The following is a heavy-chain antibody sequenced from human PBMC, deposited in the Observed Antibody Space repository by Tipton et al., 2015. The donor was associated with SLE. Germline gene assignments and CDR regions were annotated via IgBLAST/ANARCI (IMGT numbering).Heavy chain of an antibody. CDR2: IYYSGST. CDR3: AREDSSGCHTY. J-gene: IGHJ4*02. Sequence: TLSLTCTVSGGSISSYYWSWIRQPPGKGLEWIGYIYYSGSTNYNPSLKSRVTISVDTSKNQFSLKLSSVTAADTAVYYCAREDSSGCHTYWGQGTLVTVSS. D-gene: IGHD6-19*01. V-gene: IGHV4-59*01. CDR1: GGSISSYY.